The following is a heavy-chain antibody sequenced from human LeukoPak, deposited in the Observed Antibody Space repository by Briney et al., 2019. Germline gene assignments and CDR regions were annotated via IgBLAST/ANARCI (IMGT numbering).Heavy chain of an antibody. D-gene: IGHD2-21*01. CDR2: INSSGGST. V-gene: IGHV3-23*01. Sequence: GSLRLSCAASGFTFSTYAMSWVRQAPGKGLEWVSTINSSGGSTYYADSVKGRFTISRDNSKNTLFLQMISLRADDTAVYYCAKGVVPDDWGQGTLVTVSS. CDR3: AKGVVPDD. CDR1: GFTFSTYA. J-gene: IGHJ4*02.